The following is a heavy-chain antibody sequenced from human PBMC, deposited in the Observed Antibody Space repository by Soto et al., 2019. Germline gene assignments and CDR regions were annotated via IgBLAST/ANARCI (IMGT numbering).Heavy chain of an antibody. D-gene: IGHD5-12*01. V-gene: IGHV3-30*18. Sequence: QVQLVESGGGVVQAGRSLRLSCAASGFTFSSYDMHWVRQAPGKGLEWVAVISYDGSKKYYADSVKGRFTISRDSSKNTLSLQMNSLRAEDTAVYYCAKAPGGDSGYDFFFDYWGQGTLVTVSS. CDR1: GFTFSSYD. CDR3: AKAPGGDSGYDFFFDY. J-gene: IGHJ4*02. CDR2: ISYDGSKK.